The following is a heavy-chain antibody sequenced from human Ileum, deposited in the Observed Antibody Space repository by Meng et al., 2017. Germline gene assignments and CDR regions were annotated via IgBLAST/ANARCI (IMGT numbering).Heavy chain of an antibody. CDR1: GGSVSSNIAA. D-gene: IGHD3-3*01. CDR2: TYYRSKWYS. CDR3: ASGSGSLDY. Sequence: VQLQWSGPGLVKPSQTLSLSCAVSGGSVSSNIAAWNCIRQSPLRGLEWLGRTYYRSKWYSEYAVSVKSRISITPDTSKNQFSLQMNSVTPEDTAVYYCASGSGSLDYWGPGTLVTVSS. V-gene: IGHV6-1*01. J-gene: IGHJ4*02.